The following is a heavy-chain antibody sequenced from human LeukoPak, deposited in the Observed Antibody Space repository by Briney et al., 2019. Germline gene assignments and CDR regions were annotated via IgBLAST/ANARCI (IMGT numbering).Heavy chain of an antibody. CDR3: AKDMAGTSGAFDI. CDR1: GFTFDDYA. J-gene: IGHJ3*02. CDR2: ISWNSGSI. Sequence: GRSLRLSCAASGFTFDDYAMHWVRQAPGKGLEWVSGISWNSGSIGYADSVKGRFTISRDNAKNSLYLQMNSLRAEDTALYYCAKDMAGTSGAFDIWGQGTMVTVSS. V-gene: IGHV3-9*01.